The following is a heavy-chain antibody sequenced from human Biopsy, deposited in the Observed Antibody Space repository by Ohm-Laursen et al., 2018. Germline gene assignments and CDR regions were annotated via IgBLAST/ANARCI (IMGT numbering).Heavy chain of an antibody. V-gene: IGHV4-59*01. J-gene: IGHJ5*02. D-gene: IGHD3-3*01. CDR3: ARTPRDSFWSGSYKRGLWFDP. CDR2: VYNGGIT. CDR1: GGPIISYY. Sequence: GTLSLTCSVSGGPIISYYWTWIRQPPGKGLEWLGHVYNGGITYYNPSLKSRVTISKDTSKNQFSLQVNSVTAADTAVYYCARTPRDSFWSGSYKRGLWFDPWGQGTLVIVSS.